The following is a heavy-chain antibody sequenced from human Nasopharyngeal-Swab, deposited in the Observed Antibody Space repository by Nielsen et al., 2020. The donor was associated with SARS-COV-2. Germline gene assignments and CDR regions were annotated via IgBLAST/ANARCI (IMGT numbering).Heavy chain of an antibody. J-gene: IGHJ5*02. CDR2: ISSSGSTI. D-gene: IGHD2-2*01. CDR3: ARDGVSRDIVVVPAASNWFDP. Sequence: GESLKISCAASGFTFSDYYMSWIRQAPGKGLEWVSYISSSGSTIYYADSVKGRFTISRDNAKNSLYLQMNSLRAEDTAVYYCARDGVSRDIVVVPAASNWFDPWGQGTLVTVSS. CDR1: GFTFSDYY. V-gene: IGHV3-11*01.